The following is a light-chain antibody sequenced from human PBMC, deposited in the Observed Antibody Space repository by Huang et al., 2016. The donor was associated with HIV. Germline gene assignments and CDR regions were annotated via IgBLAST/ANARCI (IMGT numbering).Light chain of an antibody. V-gene: IGKV3-15*01. CDR1: QSVSNP. CDR2: GAS. J-gene: IGKJ2*01. Sequence: EIVMTQSPATLSVSPGEGATLSCRTSQSVSNPLAWYQHNTCQAPRPLIHGASTRATGVPARFSGSGSGTEFTLTISTLQSEDFAVYYCQQYNSWPPNTFGQGTNLEI. CDR3: QQYNSWPPNT.